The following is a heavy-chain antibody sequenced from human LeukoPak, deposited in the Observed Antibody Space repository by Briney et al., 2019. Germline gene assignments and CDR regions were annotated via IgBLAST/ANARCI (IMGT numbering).Heavy chain of an antibody. J-gene: IGHJ4*02. CDR1: GGTFSSYA. CDR2: IIPILGIA. Sequence: SVKVSCKASGGTFSSYAISWVRQAPGQGLKWMGRIIPILGIANYAQKFQGRVTITADKSTSTAYMELSSLRSEDTAVYYCARGGSGWLPFDYWGQGTLVTVSS. V-gene: IGHV1-69*04. D-gene: IGHD6-19*01. CDR3: ARGGSGWLPFDY.